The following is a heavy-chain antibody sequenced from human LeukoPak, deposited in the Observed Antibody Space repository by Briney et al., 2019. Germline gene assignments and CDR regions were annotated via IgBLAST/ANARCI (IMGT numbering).Heavy chain of an antibody. D-gene: IGHD1-26*01. CDR1: GFTVSSNY. CDR2: IYIGGNT. Sequence: GGSLRLSCTASGFTVSSNYMGWVRQAPGKGLEWVSLIYIGGNTFYADSVKGRFTISRDNSKNTLYLQMDRLRAENTAVYYCASLSGSYSGSVDYWGQGTLVTVSS. J-gene: IGHJ4*02. V-gene: IGHV3-66*01. CDR3: ASLSGSYSGSVDY.